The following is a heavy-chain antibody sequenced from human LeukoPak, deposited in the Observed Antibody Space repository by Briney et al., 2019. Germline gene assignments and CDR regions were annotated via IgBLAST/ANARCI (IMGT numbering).Heavy chain of an antibody. J-gene: IGHJ6*02. Sequence: PGGSLRLSCAASGFIVSHNYMTWVRQAPGKGLEWISVIYIDGTTYYADSVKGRFTISRDNSKNTLYLQMNSLRAEDTAVYYCARERGSGWYEGYYYGMDVWGQGTTVTVSS. CDR2: IYIDGTT. D-gene: IGHD6-19*01. CDR1: GFIVSHNY. CDR3: ARERGSGWYEGYYYGMDV. V-gene: IGHV3-53*01.